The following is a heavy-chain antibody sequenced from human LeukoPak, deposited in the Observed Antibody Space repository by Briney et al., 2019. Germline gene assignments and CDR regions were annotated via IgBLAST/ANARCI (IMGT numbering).Heavy chain of an antibody. CDR1: GFTFSSYW. D-gene: IGHD4-11*01. CDR3: ASFSVTTDYFDY. CDR2: IKQDGSEK. V-gene: IGHV3-7*01. J-gene: IGHJ4*02. Sequence: PGGSLRLSCAASGFTFSSYWMSCVRHPPGKGLEWVANIKQDGSEKYYVASVKGRFTISRDNAKNSLYLQMNSLRAEDTAVHYCASFSVTTDYFDYWGQGTLVTVSS.